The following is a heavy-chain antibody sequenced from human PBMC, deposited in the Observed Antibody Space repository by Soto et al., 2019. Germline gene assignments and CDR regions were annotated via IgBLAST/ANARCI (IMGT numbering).Heavy chain of an antibody. CDR1: GDSISTYY. CDR2: VYYSGST. V-gene: IGHV4-59*01. CDR3: ARTRMIESWIDY. D-gene: IGHD2-21*01. Sequence: LSETLSLTCDVSGDSISTYYWSWIRQPPGKGLEWIGYVYYSGSTLYNPSLESRVTMSIDMSKKQVSLKLTSVIAADTAVCYCARTRMIESWIDYWGHGTLVTVSS. J-gene: IGHJ4*01.